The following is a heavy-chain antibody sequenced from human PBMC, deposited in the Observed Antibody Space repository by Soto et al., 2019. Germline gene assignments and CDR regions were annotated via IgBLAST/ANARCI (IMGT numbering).Heavy chain of an antibody. J-gene: IGHJ6*02. CDR3: ARDWGAPGRGSALGYYYHFGMDV. CDR1: GFTFSTYW. V-gene: IGHV3-7*05. D-gene: IGHD3-16*01. CDR2: INEDGSEA. Sequence: EVQLVGSGGGLVQPGGSLRLSCAASGFTFSTYWMNWVRQAPGKGLEWVANINEDGSEAYYVDSVKGRFTISRDNAKNSLYLDMNSLRGEDTAVYYCARDWGAPGRGSALGYYYHFGMDVWGQGTTVTVPS.